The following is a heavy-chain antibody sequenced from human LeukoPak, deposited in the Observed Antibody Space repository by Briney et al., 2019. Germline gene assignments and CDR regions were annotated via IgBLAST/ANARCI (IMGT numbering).Heavy chain of an antibody. CDR3: AKDRSYYDSSGYIYYFDY. D-gene: IGHD3-22*01. J-gene: IGHJ4*02. V-gene: IGHV1-18*01. Sequence: ASVKVSCKTSGYTFSNYGICWVRQAPGQGLEWMGCISIYNGNTHYAQNFQGRVTMTTDTSASTAYMELGSLRSDDTAVYYCAKDRSYYDSSGYIYYFDYWGQGTLVTVSS. CDR2: ISIYNGNT. CDR1: GYTFSNYG.